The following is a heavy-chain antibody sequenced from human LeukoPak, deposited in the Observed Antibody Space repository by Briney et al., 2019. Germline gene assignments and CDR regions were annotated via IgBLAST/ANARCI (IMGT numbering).Heavy chain of an antibody. CDR1: GFTFSSYW. D-gene: IGHD2-15*01. CDR3: ATATAFRYFDY. Sequence: PGGSLRLSCAASGFTFSSYWMSWVRQAPGKGLEWVANIKQDGSEKYYVDSVKGRFTISRDNAKNSLYLQMNSLRAEDTAVYYCATATAFRYFDYWGQGTLVTVSS. J-gene: IGHJ4*02. V-gene: IGHV3-7*01. CDR2: IKQDGSEK.